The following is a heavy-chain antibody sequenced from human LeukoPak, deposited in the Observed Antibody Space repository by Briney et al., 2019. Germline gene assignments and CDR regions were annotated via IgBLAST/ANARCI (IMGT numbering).Heavy chain of an antibody. V-gene: IGHV3-53*01. D-gene: IGHD6-19*01. J-gene: IGHJ4*02. CDR2: IYSGGST. CDR3: ARDRGIAVAGLPLYYFDY. Sequence: PGGSLRLSCAASGFTVSSNYMSWVHQAPGKGLEWVSVIYSGGSTYYADSVKGRFTISRDNSKNTLYLQMNSLRAEDTAVYYCARDRGIAVAGLPLYYFDYWGQGTLVTVSS. CDR1: GFTVSSNY.